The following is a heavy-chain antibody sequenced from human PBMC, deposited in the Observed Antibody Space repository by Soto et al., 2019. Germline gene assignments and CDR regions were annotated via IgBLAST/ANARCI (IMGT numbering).Heavy chain of an antibody. J-gene: IGHJ4*02. CDR3: ARNLPIAVAWWGDFDY. Sequence: KVSCKGSGCSFTSYWIGWVRQMPGKGLEWMGIIYPGDSDTRYSPSFQGQVTISADKSISTAYLQWSSLKASDTAMYYCARNLPIAVAWWGDFDYWGQGTLVTVSS. D-gene: IGHD6-19*01. CDR2: IYPGDSDT. V-gene: IGHV5-51*01. CDR1: GCSFTSYW.